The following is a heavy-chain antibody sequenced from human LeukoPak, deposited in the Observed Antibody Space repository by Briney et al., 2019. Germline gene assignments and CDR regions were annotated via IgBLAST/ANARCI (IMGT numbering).Heavy chain of an antibody. CDR3: ARQAMVNV. V-gene: IGHV3-7*01. J-gene: IGHJ4*02. CDR1: GFTFSSYA. Sequence: GGSLRLSCAASGFTFSSYAMSWVRQAPGKGLEWVANIKQDGSEKYYVDSVKGRFTISRDNAKNSLYLQMNSLRAEDTAVYYCARQAMVNVWGQGTLVTVYS. D-gene: IGHD5-18*01. CDR2: IKQDGSEK.